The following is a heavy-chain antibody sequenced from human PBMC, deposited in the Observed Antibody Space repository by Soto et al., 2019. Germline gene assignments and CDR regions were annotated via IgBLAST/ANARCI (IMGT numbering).Heavy chain of an antibody. CDR1: GYTFTSSD. J-gene: IGHJ4*02. CDR3: AGPIAVASTGFDY. D-gene: IGHD6-19*01. CDR2: MNPNRGNT. Sequence: ASVKVSCKASGYTFTSSDINWVRQATGQGLEWMGWMNPNRGNTGYAQKFQGRVTMTRNTSISTAYMELSSLRSEDTAVYYCAGPIAVASTGFDYWGQGTLVTVSS. V-gene: IGHV1-8*01.